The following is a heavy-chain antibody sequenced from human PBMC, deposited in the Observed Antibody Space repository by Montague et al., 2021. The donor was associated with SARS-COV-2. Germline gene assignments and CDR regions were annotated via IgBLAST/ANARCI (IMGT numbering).Heavy chain of an antibody. V-gene: IGHV3-74*01. D-gene: IGHD3-10*01. CDR3: SRENYGAFDA. CDR2: INGGGSGT. J-gene: IGHJ3*01. Sequence: SLRLSCAASGFSFRTYWMAWVRQAPGKGLVWVSSINGGGSGTTYPDSVKGRFAISRDNAKNTLYLQMNSLRVDDTAVYYCSRENYGAFDAWGQGTMVTVSS. CDR1: GFSFRTYW.